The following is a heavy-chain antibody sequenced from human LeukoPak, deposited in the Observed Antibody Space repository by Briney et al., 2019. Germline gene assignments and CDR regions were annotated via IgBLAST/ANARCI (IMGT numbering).Heavy chain of an antibody. J-gene: IGHJ4*02. CDR2: ISWNGDES. D-gene: IGHD5-12*01. CDR3: ASSPGVGYDYAGFDY. Sequence: GGSLRLSCAASLFTFGDYGMVWVRQAPGKGLEWVSGISWNGDESTYADSVKGRFTISREDAKNSLYLQMNSLRAEDTAVYYCASSPGVGYDYAGFDYWGQGTLVTVSS. CDR1: LFTFGDYG. V-gene: IGHV3-20*04.